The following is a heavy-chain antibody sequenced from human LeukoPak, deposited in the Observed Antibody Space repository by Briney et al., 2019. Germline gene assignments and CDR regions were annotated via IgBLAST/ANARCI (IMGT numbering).Heavy chain of an antibody. CDR2: ISSSSYI. CDR3: AKDLNWGGR. Sequence: PGGSLRLSCAASGFTFSSYSMNWVRQAPGKGLEWVSSISSSSYIYYADSVKGRFTISRDNSKNTLYLQMNSLRAEDTAVYYCAKDLNWGGRWGQGTLVTVSS. J-gene: IGHJ4*02. CDR1: GFTFSSYS. D-gene: IGHD7-27*01. V-gene: IGHV3-21*04.